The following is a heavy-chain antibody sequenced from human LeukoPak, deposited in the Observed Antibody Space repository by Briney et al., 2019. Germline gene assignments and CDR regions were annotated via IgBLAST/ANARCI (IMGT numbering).Heavy chain of an antibody. D-gene: IGHD5-18*01. CDR2: LYIGGNT. CDR1: GLTVNNNY. V-gene: IGHV3-53*01. CDR3: MTAAGYNFGQY. Sequence: GGSLRLSCAASGLTVNNNYMNWVRQAPGKGLEWVSALYIGGNTYYADSVRGRFTISRDNSKNTLYLQMNSLRAEDTAIYYCMTAAGYNFGQYWGQGTLVTVSS. J-gene: IGHJ4*02.